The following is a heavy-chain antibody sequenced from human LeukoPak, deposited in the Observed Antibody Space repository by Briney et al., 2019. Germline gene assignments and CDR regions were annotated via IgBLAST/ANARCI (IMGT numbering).Heavy chain of an antibody. CDR2: IYTSGST. CDR3: AREAYYYDSSGLNGNAFDI. J-gene: IGHJ3*02. CDR1: GGSISSGSYY. Sequence: KASQTLSLTCTVSGGSISSGSYYWSWIRQPAGKGLEWIGRIYTSGSTNYNPSLKSRVTISVDTSKNQSSLKLSSVTAADTAVYYCAREAYYYDSSGLNGNAFDIWGQGIMVTVSS. V-gene: IGHV4-61*02. D-gene: IGHD3-22*01.